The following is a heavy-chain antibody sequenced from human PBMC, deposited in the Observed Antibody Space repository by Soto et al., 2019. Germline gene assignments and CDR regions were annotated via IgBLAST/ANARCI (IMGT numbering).Heavy chain of an antibody. D-gene: IGHD4-17*01. J-gene: IGHJ4*02. CDR3: SSHDYGADDYFDY. CDR2: IRSKANSYAT. V-gene: IGHV3-73*01. CDR1: GFSFGGSA. Sequence: GGSLRLSCAASGFSFGGSAMYWVRQASGKGLEWVGRIRSKANSYATTYAASVKGRFTISRDDSKNTSYLQMNSLRTEDTAVYYCSSHDYGADDYFDYWGQGT.